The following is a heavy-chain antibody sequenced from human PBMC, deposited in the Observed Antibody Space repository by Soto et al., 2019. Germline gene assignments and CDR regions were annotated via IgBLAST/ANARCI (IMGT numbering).Heavy chain of an antibody. V-gene: IGHV4-34*01. CDR1: GGSFSGYY. Sequence: SETLSLTCAVYGGSFSGYYWSWIRQPPGKGLEWIGEINHSGSTNYNPSLKSRVTISVDTSKNQFSLKLSSVTAADTAVYYCARGRGGITIFGVVKYYYGMDVWGQGTTVTV. CDR2: INHSGST. D-gene: IGHD3-3*01. J-gene: IGHJ6*02. CDR3: ARGRGGITIFGVVKYYYGMDV.